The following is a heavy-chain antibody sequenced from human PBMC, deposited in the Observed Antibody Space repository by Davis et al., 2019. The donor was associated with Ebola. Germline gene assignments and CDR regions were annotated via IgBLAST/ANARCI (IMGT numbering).Heavy chain of an antibody. CDR1: GYTLTELS. CDR3: ATVKAARPSYYYGMDV. CDR2: FDPEDGET. J-gene: IGHJ6*02. Sequence: AASVTVSCQVSGYTLTELSMHWVRQAPGKGLEWMGGFDPEDGETIYAQKFQGRVTMTEDTSTDTAYMELSSLRSEDTAVYYCATVKAARPSYYYGMDVWGQGTTVTVSS. D-gene: IGHD6-6*01. V-gene: IGHV1-24*01.